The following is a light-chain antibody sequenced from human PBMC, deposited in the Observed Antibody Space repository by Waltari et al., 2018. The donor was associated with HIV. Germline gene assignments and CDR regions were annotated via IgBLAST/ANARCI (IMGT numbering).Light chain of an antibody. J-gene: IGLJ3*02. Sequence: TQPPSVSGAPGQRVTISSTGSSSNIGAGHDVHWYQQLPGTAPKLLIFGNDNRPSGVPDRFSGSKSGSSASLAITGLQPEDEGDYYCQSFDNTLRGVFGGGTKLTVL. CDR1: SSNIGAGHD. CDR3: QSFDNTLRGV. CDR2: GND. V-gene: IGLV1-40*01.